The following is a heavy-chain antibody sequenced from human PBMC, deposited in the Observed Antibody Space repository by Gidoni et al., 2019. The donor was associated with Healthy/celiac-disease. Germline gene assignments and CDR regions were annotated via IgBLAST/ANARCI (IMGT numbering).Heavy chain of an antibody. D-gene: IGHD3-16*01. CDR1: GGSISSSSYY. V-gene: IGHV4-39*01. J-gene: IGHJ4*02. CDR2: IYYSGST. CDR3: ARRVKAHYDYVWGTSGGFDY. Sequence: QLQLQESGPGLVKPSETLSLTCPVSGGSISSSSYYWGWIRQPPGKGLEWIGSIYYSGSTYYNPSLKSRVTISVDTSKNQFSLKLSSVTAADTAVYYCARRVKAHYDYVWGTSGGFDYWGQGTLVTVSS.